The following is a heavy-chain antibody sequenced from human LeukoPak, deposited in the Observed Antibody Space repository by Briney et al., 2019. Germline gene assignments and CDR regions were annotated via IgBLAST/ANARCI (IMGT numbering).Heavy chain of an antibody. Sequence: ASVKVSCKASGYTFTGYYMHWVRQAPGQGLEWMGWINPNSGGTNYAQKFQGRVTMTRDTSISTAYMELSRLRSDDTAVYYCARDRSNDFWSGPPDYWGQGTLVTVSS. CDR1: GYTFTGYY. D-gene: IGHD3-3*01. CDR2: INPNSGGT. J-gene: IGHJ4*02. CDR3: ARDRSNDFWSGPPDY. V-gene: IGHV1-2*02.